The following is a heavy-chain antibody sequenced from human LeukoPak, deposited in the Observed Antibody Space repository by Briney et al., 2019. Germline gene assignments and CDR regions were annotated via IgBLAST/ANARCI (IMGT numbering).Heavy chain of an antibody. CDR2: IYYSGST. V-gene: IGHV4-30-4*01. CDR3: ARSGDSLFGMDV. Sequence: SHTLSLTCTVSGGSISSGDYYWRWIRQPPGKGLEWIGYIYYSGSTYYNRSLKSRVTISVDTSKNQFSLKLSSVTAADTAVYYCARSGDSLFGMDVWGQGTTVTVSS. CDR1: GGSISSGDYY. D-gene: IGHD4-17*01. J-gene: IGHJ6*02.